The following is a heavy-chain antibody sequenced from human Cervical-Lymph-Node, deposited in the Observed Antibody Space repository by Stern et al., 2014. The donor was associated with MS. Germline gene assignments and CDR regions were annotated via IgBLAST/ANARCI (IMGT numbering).Heavy chain of an antibody. Sequence: EDQLVESGGGVIQPGGSLRLSCTASGFTVSRDYMTWVRQAPGKGLEWVSLVTNVGITFYTDAVKVRFTISRDDSKNTVYLHMTSLRAEDTAMYYCARDTSSPERSDWWGQGTLVTVSS. D-gene: IGHD1-1*01. CDR3: ARDTSSPERSDW. V-gene: IGHV3-53*01. J-gene: IGHJ4*02. CDR2: VTNVGIT. CDR1: GFTVSRDY.